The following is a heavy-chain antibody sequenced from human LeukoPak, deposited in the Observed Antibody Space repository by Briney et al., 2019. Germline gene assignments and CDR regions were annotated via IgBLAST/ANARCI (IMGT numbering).Heavy chain of an antibody. CDR3: ATVAPDANLASGPFQH. V-gene: IGHV3-9*01. CDR2: ISWNSGSI. Sequence: GRSLRLSCAASGFTFDDYAMHWVRQPPGKGLEWVSGISWNSGSIGYADSVKGRFTISRDNTNNSLYLQMNSLRPEDTVLYFCATVAPDANLASGPFQHWGQGTLVTVSS. J-gene: IGHJ1*01. CDR1: GFTFDDYA.